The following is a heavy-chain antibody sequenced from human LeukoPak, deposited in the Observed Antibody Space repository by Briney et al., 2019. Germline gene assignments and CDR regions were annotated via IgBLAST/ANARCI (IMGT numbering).Heavy chain of an antibody. J-gene: IGHJ4*02. D-gene: IGHD3-9*01. CDR2: MNPNSGNT. CDR1: GYTFTSYD. V-gene: IGHV1-8*01. Sequence: ASVKVSCKASGYTFTSYDINWVRQATGQGLEWMGWMNPNSGNTGYAQKFQGRVTMTRNTSISTAYMELSSLRSEDTAVYYCARGSRQGGILTGYYLDYWGQGTLVTVSS. CDR3: ARGSRQGGILTGYYLDY.